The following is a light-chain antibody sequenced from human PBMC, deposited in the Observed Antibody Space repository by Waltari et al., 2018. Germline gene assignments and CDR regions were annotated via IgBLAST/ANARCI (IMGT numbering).Light chain of an antibody. CDR3: QMYVRLPVT. Sequence: EIVLTQSPGPLALSPGESATLSCRASQSVGRALAWYQQKPGQAPRLLIYDASSRTTGIPDRFRGSGSGTDFSLTISRVEPEDFAVYYCQMYVRLPVTFGQGTKVEVK. J-gene: IGKJ1*01. V-gene: IGKV3-20*01. CDR2: DAS. CDR1: QSVGRA.